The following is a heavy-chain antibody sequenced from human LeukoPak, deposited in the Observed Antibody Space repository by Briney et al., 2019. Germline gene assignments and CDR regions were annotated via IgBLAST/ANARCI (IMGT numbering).Heavy chain of an antibody. CDR1: GFTVSSNY. CDR2: IGAGAEST. D-gene: IGHD1-26*01. Sequence: TGGSLRLSCAASGFTVSSNYMSWVRQAPGKGLEWVSSIGAGAESTYYADSVKGRFTVSRDNSENTLYLQMNSLRADDTAIYYCAKDSGKYSDDYWGQGTLVTVS. CDR3: AKDSGKYSDDY. J-gene: IGHJ4*02. V-gene: IGHV3-23*01.